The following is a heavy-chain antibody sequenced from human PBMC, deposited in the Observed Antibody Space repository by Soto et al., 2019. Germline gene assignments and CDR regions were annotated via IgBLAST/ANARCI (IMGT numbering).Heavy chain of an antibody. CDR2: IYYSGST. D-gene: IGHD3-3*01. J-gene: IGHJ4*02. V-gene: IGHV4-39*02. CDR1: GGSISSSSYY. CDR3: ARDPHYYDFWSGHLFDY. Sequence: SETLSLTCTVSGGSISSSSYYWGWIRQPPGKGLEWIGSIYYSGSTYYNPSLKSRVTISVDTSKNQFSLKLSSVTAADTAVYYCARDPHYYDFWSGHLFDYWGQGTLVTVSS.